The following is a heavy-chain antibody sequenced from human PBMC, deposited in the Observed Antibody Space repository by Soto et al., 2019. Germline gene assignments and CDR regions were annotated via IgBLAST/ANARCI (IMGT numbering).Heavy chain of an antibody. D-gene: IGHD1-26*01. Sequence: SETLSLTCAVYGGSFSGYYWSWIRQPPGKGLEWIGEINHSGSTNYNPSLKSRVTISVDTSENQFSLRLTSVTAADTAVYYCVTVNLVGAAYYFDYWGPGTLVTVSS. CDR1: GGSFSGYY. V-gene: IGHV4-34*01. CDR2: INHSGST. CDR3: VTVNLVGAAYYFDY. J-gene: IGHJ4*02.